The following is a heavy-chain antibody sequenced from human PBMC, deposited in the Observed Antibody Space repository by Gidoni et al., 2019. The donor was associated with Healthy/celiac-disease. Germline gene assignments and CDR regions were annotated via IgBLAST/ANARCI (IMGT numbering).Heavy chain of an antibody. D-gene: IGHD6-19*01. CDR2: ISYDGSNK. CDR3: AREGTPGIAVAVGWFDP. J-gene: IGHJ5*02. CDR1: GFTFSSSA. Sequence: QVQLVESGGGVVQPGRSLRLSCAASGFTFSSSAMHWVRQGPGKGLEWVAVISYDGSNKYYADSVKGRFTISRDNSKNTLYLQMNSLRAEDTAVYYCAREGTPGIAVAVGWFDPWGQGTLVTVSS. V-gene: IGHV3-30-3*01.